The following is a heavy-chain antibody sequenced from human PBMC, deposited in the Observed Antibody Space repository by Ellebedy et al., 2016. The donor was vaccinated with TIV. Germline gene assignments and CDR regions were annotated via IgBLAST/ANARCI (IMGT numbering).Heavy chain of an antibody. J-gene: IGHJ4*02. CDR3: ARGAPFPYYFDS. V-gene: IGHV4-59*01. Sequence: MPSETLSLTCAVSGGFISNYYWTWIRQSPETGLEWIGYIYHSGSNGSNPSLKSRVTISVDTPKNQFSLKLNSVTAAYTAVYYCARGAPFPYYFDSWGQGLLVTVSS. CDR1: GGFISNYY. CDR2: IYHSGSN.